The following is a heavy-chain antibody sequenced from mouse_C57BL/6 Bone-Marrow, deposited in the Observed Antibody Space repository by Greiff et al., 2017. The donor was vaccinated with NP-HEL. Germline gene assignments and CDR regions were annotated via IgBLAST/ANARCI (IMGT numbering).Heavy chain of an antibody. D-gene: IGHD2-12*01. V-gene: IGHV1-80*01. CDR1: GYAFSSYW. CDR2: IYPGDGDT. Sequence: QVQLQQSGAELVKPGASVKISCKASGYAFSSYWMNWVKQRPGKGLEWIGQIYPGDGDTNYNGKFKGKATLTADKSSSTAYMQLSSLTSEDSAVYFCARWARRGRHFDYWGQGTTLTVSS. CDR3: ARWARRGRHFDY. J-gene: IGHJ2*01.